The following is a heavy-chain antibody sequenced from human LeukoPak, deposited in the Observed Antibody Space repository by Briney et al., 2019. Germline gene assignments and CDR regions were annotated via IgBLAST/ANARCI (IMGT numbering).Heavy chain of an antibody. D-gene: IGHD4-17*01. CDR2: IYTSGST. J-gene: IGHJ4*02. Sequence: SETLSLTCTVSGGSISSGSYYWSWIRQPAGKGLEWIGRIYTSGSTNYNPSLKSRVTISVDTSKNQFSLKLSSVTAADTAVYYCARAEAVTGYYFDYWGQGTLVTVSS. CDR3: ARAEAVTGYYFDY. CDR1: GGSISSGSYY. V-gene: IGHV4-61*02.